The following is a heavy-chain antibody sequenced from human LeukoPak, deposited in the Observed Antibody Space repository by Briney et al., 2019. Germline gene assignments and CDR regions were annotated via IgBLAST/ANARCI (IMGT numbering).Heavy chain of an antibody. CDR2: ISAYNGNT. CDR1: GYSFTSYG. J-gene: IGHJ6*03. V-gene: IGHV1-18*01. CDR3: ARSTYDFWSGYRGLKYYYYYHYMDV. Sequence: GESLKISCKGSGYSFTSYGISWVRQAPGQGLEWMGWISAYNGNTNYAQKLQGRVTMTTDTSTSTAYMELRSLRSDDTAVYYCARSTYDFWSGYRGLKYYYYYHYMDVWGKGTTVTVSS. D-gene: IGHD3-3*01.